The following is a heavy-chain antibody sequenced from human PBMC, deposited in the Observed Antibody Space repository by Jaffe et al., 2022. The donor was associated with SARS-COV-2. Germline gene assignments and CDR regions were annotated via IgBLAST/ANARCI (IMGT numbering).Heavy chain of an antibody. V-gene: IGHV4-34*01. Sequence: QVQVHQWGAGLLKPSESLSLSCGVSGGSLSGYYWSWIRQSPGKGLEWIGEINDSGRTKYNLSLKSRVTISVDTSKNQLSLKLTSVTAADTAVYYCARLHQTIYYYYGVDVWGQGTKVAVSS. CDR2: INDSGRT. J-gene: IGHJ6*02. CDR1: GGSLSGYY. CDR3: ARLHQTIYYYYGVDV. D-gene: IGHD2-2*01.